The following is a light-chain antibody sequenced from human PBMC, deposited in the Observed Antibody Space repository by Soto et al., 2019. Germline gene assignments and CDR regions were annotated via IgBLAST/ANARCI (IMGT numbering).Light chain of an antibody. CDR3: QRSYRSIS. CDR2: AAS. CDR1: QSISTN. V-gene: IGKV1-39*01. Sequence: DIQMTQSPSTLFASVGDRVTITCRATQSISTNLNWYQQRPGKAPTLLIYAASSLQSGVTSRFSGSGSGTDFTLTISRLEPEDFATYYCQRSYRSISFGQGTRLEMK. J-gene: IGKJ5*01.